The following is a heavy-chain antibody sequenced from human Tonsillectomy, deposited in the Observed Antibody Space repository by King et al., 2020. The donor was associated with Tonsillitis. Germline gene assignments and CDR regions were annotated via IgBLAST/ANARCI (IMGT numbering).Heavy chain of an antibody. CDR2: IIPIFGTA. Sequence: QLVQSGAEVKKPGSSVKVSCKASGGTFSSYAISWVRQAPGQGLEWMVGIIPIFGTANYAQKFQGRVTFTADESTSTAYMELSSLRSEDTAVYYCARGTIFGVVISYYYMDVWGKGTTVTVSS. CDR1: GGTFSSYA. J-gene: IGHJ6*03. D-gene: IGHD3-3*01. CDR3: ARGTIFGVVISYYYMDV. V-gene: IGHV1-69*01.